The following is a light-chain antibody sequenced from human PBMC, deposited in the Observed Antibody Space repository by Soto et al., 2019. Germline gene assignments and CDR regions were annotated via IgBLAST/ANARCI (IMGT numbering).Light chain of an antibody. J-gene: IGKJ1*01. V-gene: IGKV1-39*01. Sequence: DIRMTQSPSSLSASVGDRVTITCRASQSISNYLNWYQKRPGKAPKLLIYAASSLHSGVPPRFSGSGSGTDFTLTISSLQPEDFATYYCQQSYSAPPTFGQGTKVDIK. CDR3: QQSYSAPPT. CDR2: AAS. CDR1: QSISNY.